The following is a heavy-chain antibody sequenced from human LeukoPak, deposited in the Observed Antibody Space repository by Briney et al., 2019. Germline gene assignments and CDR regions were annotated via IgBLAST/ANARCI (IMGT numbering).Heavy chain of an antibody. V-gene: IGHV3-74*01. D-gene: IGHD1-26*01. J-gene: IGHJ4*02. CDR2: ISSEGSSI. Sequence: GGSLRLSCAASGFTFRSYWMHWVRQAPGKGLVWVSRISSEGSSISYADSVKGRFTISRDNSKNTLYLQMNSLRAEDTAVYYCARPLQPREVGANGYWGQGTLVTVCS. CDR1: GFTFRSYW. CDR3: ARPLQPREVGANGY.